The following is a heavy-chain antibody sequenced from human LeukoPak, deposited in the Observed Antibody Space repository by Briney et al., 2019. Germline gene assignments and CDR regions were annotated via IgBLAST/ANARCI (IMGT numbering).Heavy chain of an antibody. CDR2: INPNSGGT. D-gene: IGHD2-21*02. Sequence: GAPVKVSCKASGYTFTGYYMHWVRQAPGQGLEWMGWINPNSGGTNYAQKFQGRVTMTTDTSTSTAYMELRSLRSDDTAVYYCARDQERGHTVVVTAIRGYAFDIWGQGTMVTVSS. CDR3: ARDQERGHTVVVTAIRGYAFDI. V-gene: IGHV1-2*02. CDR1: GYTFTGYY. J-gene: IGHJ3*02.